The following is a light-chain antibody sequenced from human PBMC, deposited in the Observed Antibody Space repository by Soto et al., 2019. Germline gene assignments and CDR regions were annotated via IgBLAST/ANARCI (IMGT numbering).Light chain of an antibody. CDR2: SNI. CDR1: SSDIGAGYD. V-gene: IGLV1-40*01. J-gene: IGLJ3*02. CDR3: QSYDSSLGGSKGV. Sequence: QSVLTQPPSMSGAPGQRVTISCTGSSSDIGAGYDVHWYQQFPGTGPKLLIYSNINRPSGVPDRFSGSKSGTSASLAITGLQAEDEADYYCQSYDSSLGGSKGVFGGGTKLTVL.